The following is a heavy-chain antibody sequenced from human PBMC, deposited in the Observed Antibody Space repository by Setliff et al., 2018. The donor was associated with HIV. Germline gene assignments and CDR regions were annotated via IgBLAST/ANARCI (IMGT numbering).Heavy chain of an antibody. Sequence: LRLSCAASGFTFSSHWMSWVRQAPGKGLEWVANIKEDGSEKYYVDSVKGRFAISRENAKNSLYLQMNSLRADDTAVFYCARVAGDSFDVWGEGTIVTVSS. CDR2: IKEDGSEK. CDR3: ARVAGDSFDV. CDR1: GFTFSSHW. D-gene: IGHD6-19*01. J-gene: IGHJ3*01. V-gene: IGHV3-7*03.